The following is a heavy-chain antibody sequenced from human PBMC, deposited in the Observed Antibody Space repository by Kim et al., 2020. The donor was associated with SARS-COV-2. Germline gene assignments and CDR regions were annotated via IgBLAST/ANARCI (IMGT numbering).Heavy chain of an antibody. CDR3: ARDYYGSGSYLFSGYHYGMDV. CDR2: ISAYNGNT. Sequence: ASVKVSCKASGYTFTSYGITWVRQAPGQGLEWMGWISAYNGNTNYAQKLQGRVTMTTDTSTSTAYMELRSLRSDDTAVYYCARDYYGSGSYLFSGYHYGMDVWGQGTTVTVSS. D-gene: IGHD3-10*01. CDR1: GYTFTSYG. V-gene: IGHV1-18*01. J-gene: IGHJ6*02.